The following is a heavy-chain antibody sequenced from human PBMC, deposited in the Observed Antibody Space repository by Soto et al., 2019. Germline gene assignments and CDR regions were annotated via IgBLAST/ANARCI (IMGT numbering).Heavy chain of an antibody. J-gene: IGHJ6*03. CDR3: ARGYCSGGSCFPSLYYYYYMDV. D-gene: IGHD2-15*01. Sequence: SETLSLTCAVYGGSFSGYYWSWIRQPPGKGLEWIGEVNHSGSTNYNPSLKSRVTISVDTSKNQFSLKLNSVTAADTAVYYCARGYCSGGSCFPSLYYYYYMDVWGKGTTVTVSS. CDR1: GGSFSGYY. V-gene: IGHV4-34*01. CDR2: VNHSGST.